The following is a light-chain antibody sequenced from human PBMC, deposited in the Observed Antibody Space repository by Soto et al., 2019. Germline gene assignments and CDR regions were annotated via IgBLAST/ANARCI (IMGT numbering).Light chain of an antibody. CDR3: QQYGNLTLT. CDR2: DAL. Sequence: DIQMTQSPSSLSASIGERVAITCQASQDISDYLNWYQQKPGKAPKLLIYDALNLETGVPSRFSGSGSGTDFTFTISSLQPEDIATYYCQQYGNLTLTFGGGTKVEI. V-gene: IGKV1-33*01. CDR1: QDISDY. J-gene: IGKJ4*01.